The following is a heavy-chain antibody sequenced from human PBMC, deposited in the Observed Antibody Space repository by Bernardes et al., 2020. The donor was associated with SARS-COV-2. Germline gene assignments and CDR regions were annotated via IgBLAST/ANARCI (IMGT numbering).Heavy chain of an antibody. D-gene: IGHD6-19*01. Sequence: GGSLRLSCAACGFTFSTYAMSWVRQAPGKGLEWVSGISDSGGSTYYADSVKGRFTISRDNFKNTLYLQMNSLRAEDTAVYYCASPGSSGWYGFFQHWGQGTLVTVSS. V-gene: IGHV3-23*01. CDR3: ASPGSSGWYGFFQH. CDR2: ISDSGGST. J-gene: IGHJ1*01. CDR1: GFTFSTYA.